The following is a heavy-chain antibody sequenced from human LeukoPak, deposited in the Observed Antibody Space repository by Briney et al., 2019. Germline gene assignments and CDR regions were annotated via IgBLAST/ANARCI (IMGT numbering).Heavy chain of an antibody. J-gene: IGHJ5*02. CDR3: ARGRVTMVRGVNTNWFDP. Sequence: SETLSLTCAVYGGSFSGYYWSWIRQPPGKGLEWIGEINHSGSTNYNPSLKSRVTISVDTSKNQFSMKLSSVTAADTAVYYCARGRVTMVRGVNTNWFDPWGQGTLVTVSS. V-gene: IGHV4-34*01. CDR1: GGSFSGYY. D-gene: IGHD3-10*01. CDR2: INHSGST.